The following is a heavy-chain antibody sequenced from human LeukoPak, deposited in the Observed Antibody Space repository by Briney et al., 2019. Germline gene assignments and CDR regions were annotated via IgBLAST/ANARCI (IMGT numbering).Heavy chain of an antibody. D-gene: IGHD2-21*01. Sequence: GGSLILPCEASGFLFDTYAMTWVRQAPGKGLEYVSTINAVDADTYYADSVKGRFTVSRDNSKNTLYLQMNSLRVDDTAVYYCAKQFLDANWGPGTLVTVSS. J-gene: IGHJ4*02. V-gene: IGHV3-23*01. CDR1: GFLFDTYA. CDR2: INAVDADT. CDR3: AKQFLDAN.